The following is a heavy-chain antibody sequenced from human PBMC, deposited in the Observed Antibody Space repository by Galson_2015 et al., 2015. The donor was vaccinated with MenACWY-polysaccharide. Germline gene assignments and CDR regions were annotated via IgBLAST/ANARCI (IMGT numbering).Heavy chain of an antibody. CDR1: GFSFSAYG. D-gene: IGHD6-13*01. Sequence: SLRLSCAASGFSFSAYGMSWVRQAPGRGLEWVSGRGSGGGLYYADSVKGRFTVSRDTSKNTLYLQMNNLRAEDTAVYYCAKVGPRSSWTMGLDYWGQGTLVSVSS. CDR3: AKVGPRSSWTMGLDY. J-gene: IGHJ4*02. CDR2: RGSGGGL. V-gene: IGHV3-23*01.